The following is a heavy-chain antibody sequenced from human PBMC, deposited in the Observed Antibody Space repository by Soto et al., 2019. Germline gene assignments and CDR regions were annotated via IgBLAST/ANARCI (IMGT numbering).Heavy chain of an antibody. CDR1: GFTFSDYY. CDR2: ISSSGTTI. Sequence: GGSLRLSCAASGFTFSDYYMSCIRQGPGKGLEWVYYISSSGTTIYYADSVKGRFTISRDNDKNSLYLQMNSLRAEDTAVYYCARGKVVPAVSNDYWAQGSLVTVSS. CDR3: ARGKVVPAVSNDY. V-gene: IGHV3-11*01. J-gene: IGHJ4*02. D-gene: IGHD2-2*01.